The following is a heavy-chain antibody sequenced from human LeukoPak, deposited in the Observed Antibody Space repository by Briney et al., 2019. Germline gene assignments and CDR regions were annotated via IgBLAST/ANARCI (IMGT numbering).Heavy chain of an antibody. J-gene: IGHJ6*02. CDR2: IYPGDSDT. D-gene: IGHD2-2*01. CDR3: ASRSTPSPYYGMDV. V-gene: IGHV5-51*01. Sequence: GESLQISCKGYGCGFPNYWIAWVRRMTGKGRGWMGIIYPGDSDTRYSPSFQGQVTISADKSISTAYLQWSSLTASDTAMYYCASRSTPSPYYGMDVWGQGTTVTVSS. CDR1: GCGFPNYW.